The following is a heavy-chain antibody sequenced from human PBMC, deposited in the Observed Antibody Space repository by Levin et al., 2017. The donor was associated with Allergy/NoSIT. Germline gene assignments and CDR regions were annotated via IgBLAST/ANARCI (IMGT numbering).Heavy chain of an antibody. Sequence: SETLSLTCTVSGGSISSSSYYWGWIRQPPGKGLEWIGSIYYSGSTYYNPSLKSRVTISVDTSKNQFSLKLSSVTAADTAVYYCARPGDANYGHIDYWGQGTLVTVSS. V-gene: IGHV4-39*01. CDR1: GGSISSSSYY. CDR2: IYYSGST. D-gene: IGHD3-10*01. J-gene: IGHJ4*02. CDR3: ARPGDANYGHIDY.